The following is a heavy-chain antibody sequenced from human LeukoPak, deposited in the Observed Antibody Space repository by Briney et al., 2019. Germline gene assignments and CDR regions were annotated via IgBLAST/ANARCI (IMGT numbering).Heavy chain of an antibody. D-gene: IGHD1-1*01. V-gene: IGHV3-7*01. J-gene: IGHJ4*02. Sequence: PGGSLRLSXAASGFTFRSYWMSWVRQAPGKGLEWVANIKQDGSEKYYVDSVKGRFTISRDNAKNSLYLQMNSLRAEDTAVYYCARVQLERVPDYWGQGTLVTVSS. CDR3: ARVQLERVPDY. CDR1: GFTFRSYW. CDR2: IKQDGSEK.